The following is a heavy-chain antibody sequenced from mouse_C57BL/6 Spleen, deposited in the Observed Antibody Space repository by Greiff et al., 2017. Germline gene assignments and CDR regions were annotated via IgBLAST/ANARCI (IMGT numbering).Heavy chain of an antibody. Sequence: VQLQQPGAELVKPGASVKLSCKASGSTFTSYWMPWVTQRPGRGLEWIGRIDPNSGGTKYNEKFKSKATLTVDQPSSTAYMQLSSLTSEDSAVYYCARRSNLEGLSMDYWGQGASVTVSS. V-gene: IGHV1-72*01. CDR2: IDPNSGGT. J-gene: IGHJ4*01. D-gene: IGHD2-5*01. CDR3: ARRSNLEGLSMDY. CDR1: GSTFTSYW.